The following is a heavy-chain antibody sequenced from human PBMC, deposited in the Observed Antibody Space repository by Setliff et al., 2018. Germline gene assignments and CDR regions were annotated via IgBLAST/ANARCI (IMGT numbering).Heavy chain of an antibody. D-gene: IGHD2-15*01. CDR3: ARGGSPHSVFFYGMDV. CDR2: ISSSDSTI. Sequence: PGGSLRLSCAASGFTFSNYEMNWVRQAPGKGLEWVSYISSSDSTIYYADSVKGRFTISRDNAKNSLYLQMNSLRAEDTAVYYCARGGSPHSVFFYGMDVWGQGTTVTVSS. V-gene: IGHV3-48*03. CDR1: GFTFSNYE. J-gene: IGHJ6*02.